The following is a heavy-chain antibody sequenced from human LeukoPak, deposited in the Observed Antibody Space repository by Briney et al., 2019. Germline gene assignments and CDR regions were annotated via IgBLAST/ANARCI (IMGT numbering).Heavy chain of an antibody. V-gene: IGHV4-61*02. CDR2: IYTSGST. CDR1: GGSVSSGSYY. J-gene: IGHJ3*02. Sequence: SETLSLTCTVSGGSVSSGSYYWSWIRQPAGKGLEWIGRIYTSGSTNYNPSLKSRVTISVDTSKNQFSLKLSSVTAADTAVYYCARDHPNIVATIFDAFDIWGQGTMVTVSS. D-gene: IGHD5-12*01. CDR3: ARDHPNIVATIFDAFDI.